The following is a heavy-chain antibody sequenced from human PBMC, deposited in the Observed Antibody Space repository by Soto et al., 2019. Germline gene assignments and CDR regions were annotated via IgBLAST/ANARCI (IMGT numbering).Heavy chain of an antibody. Sequence: GGSLRLSCAASGFTFNMYWIHWVRQAPGEGLEWVSRISDDDIRTDYADSVKGRFTISRDNAKNTLYLQMNALRVEETALYYCTRGTRPSSVGTGAFWGQGTLVTVSS. V-gene: IGHV3-74*01. D-gene: IGHD3-10*01. CDR3: TRGTRPSSVGTGAF. CDR1: GFTFNMYW. CDR2: ISDDDIRT. J-gene: IGHJ4*02.